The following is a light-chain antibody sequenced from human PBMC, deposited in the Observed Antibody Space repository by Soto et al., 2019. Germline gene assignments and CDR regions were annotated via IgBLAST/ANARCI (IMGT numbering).Light chain of an antibody. J-gene: IGKJ4*01. V-gene: IGKV1-9*01. CDR1: QGISSY. CDR2: AAS. Sequence: DIQLTQSPSFLSASVGDRVTITCRASQGISSYLAWYQQKPGKAPKLLIYAASTLQSGVPSRFSGSGSGTEFPLTISSLQHEDFETYYCQQLNSYPLTFGGGTKVEIK. CDR3: QQLNSYPLT.